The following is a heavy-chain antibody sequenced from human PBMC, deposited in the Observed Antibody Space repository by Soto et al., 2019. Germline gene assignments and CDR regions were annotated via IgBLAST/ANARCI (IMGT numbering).Heavy chain of an antibody. CDR2: ISYDGSNK. Sequence: SLRLSCAASGFTFSSYAMHWVRQAPGKGLEWVAVISYDGSNKYYADSVKGRFTISRDNSKNTLYLQMNSLRAEDTAVYYCASGDGSGSYYHYGMDVWGKGTTVTVSS. D-gene: IGHD3-10*01. V-gene: IGHV3-30-3*01. CDR1: GFTFSSYA. J-gene: IGHJ6*04. CDR3: ASGDGSGSYYHYGMDV.